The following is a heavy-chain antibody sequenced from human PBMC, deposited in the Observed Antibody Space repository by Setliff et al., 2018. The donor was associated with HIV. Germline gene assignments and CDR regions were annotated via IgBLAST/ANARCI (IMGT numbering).Heavy chain of an antibody. CDR1: GGTFSSYA. D-gene: IGHD3-10*01. CDR3: AREGSPIYYFDY. V-gene: IGHV1-69*10. CDR2: IIPILGIA. J-gene: IGHJ4*02. Sequence: ASVKVSCKASGGTFSSYAINWVRQAPGQGLEWMGGIIPILGIANYAQKFQGRVTITADKSTSTAYMELSSLRSEDTAVYYCAREGSPIYYFDYWSQGTLVTVSS.